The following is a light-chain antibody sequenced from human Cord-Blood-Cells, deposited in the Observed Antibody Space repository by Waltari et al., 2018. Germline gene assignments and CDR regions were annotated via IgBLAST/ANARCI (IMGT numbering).Light chain of an antibody. J-gene: IGLJ3*02. Sequence: QSALTQPASVSRSPGQSITLPCTGTSRDGGSYNLFSWYQQHPGKAPKLMIYECSKLPSGVSNRFSGSKSGNTASLTISGLQAEDEADYYCCSYAGSSTWVFGGGTKLTVL. CDR1: SRDGGSYNL. CDR3: CSYAGSSTWV. CDR2: ECS. V-gene: IGLV2-23*01.